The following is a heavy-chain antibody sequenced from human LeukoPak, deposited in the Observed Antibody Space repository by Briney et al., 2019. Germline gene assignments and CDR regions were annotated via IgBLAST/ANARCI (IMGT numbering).Heavy chain of an antibody. D-gene: IGHD3-3*01. J-gene: IGHJ4*02. CDR2: IRSKAYGGST. CDR1: GFTLGAYA. Sequence: GGCLRLSRTAPGFTLGAYALRWVRQAPGKGLGWVGFIRSKAYGGSTEYAASVKGRFTISRDDSKSIAYLQMNSLKTEDTAVYCCTRVEDFWSCFLDSFDYWGQGTLVTVSS. CDR3: TRVEDFWSCFLDSFDY. V-gene: IGHV3-49*04.